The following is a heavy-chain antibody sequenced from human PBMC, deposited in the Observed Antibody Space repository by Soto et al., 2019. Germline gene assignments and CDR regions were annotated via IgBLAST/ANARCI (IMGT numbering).Heavy chain of an antibody. J-gene: IGHJ4*02. CDR1: GYTFTSYG. CDR3: ARDRGGLRFLEWLFAVDY. CDR2: ISAYNGNT. D-gene: IGHD3-3*01. V-gene: IGHV1-18*01. Sequence: QVQLVQSGAEVKKPGASVKVSCKASGYTFTSYGISWVRQAPGQGLEWMGWISAYNGNTNYAQKLQGRVTMTTDTSKSTAYMELRSLRSDDTAVYYCARDRGGLRFLEWLFAVDYWGQGTLVTVSS.